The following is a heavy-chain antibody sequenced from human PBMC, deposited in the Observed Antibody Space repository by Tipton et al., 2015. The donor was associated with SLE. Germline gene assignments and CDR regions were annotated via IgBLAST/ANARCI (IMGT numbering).Heavy chain of an antibody. CDR1: GYTFTSYG. CDR2: VSTYNGNT. CDR3: VRGGGDGYTCCAFDS. V-gene: IGHV1-18*01. Sequence: QSGAEVKKSGASVKVSCTASGYTFTSYGISWVRQAPGQGLEWTGWVSTYNGNTNYAQKFRGRVTMTTDTSTTTAYMELRSLRSDDTALYYCVRGGGDGYTCCAFDSWGQGTMVTVSS. J-gene: IGHJ3*02. D-gene: IGHD5-24*01.